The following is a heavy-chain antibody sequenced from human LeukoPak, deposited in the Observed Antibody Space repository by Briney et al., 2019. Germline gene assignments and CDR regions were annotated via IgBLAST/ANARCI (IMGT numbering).Heavy chain of an antibody. CDR1: GYGFTSYG. Sequence: GASVKVSCKASGYGFTSYGISWMRQAPGQGLEWMGWINTANGDTKYAQTLQDRVILTTDTPTNTAYMELRSLRSDDTAVYYCARDGDGYTNGNFDYWGQGTLVTVSS. J-gene: IGHJ4*02. V-gene: IGHV1-18*01. CDR2: INTANGDT. D-gene: IGHD5-24*01. CDR3: ARDGDGYTNGNFDY.